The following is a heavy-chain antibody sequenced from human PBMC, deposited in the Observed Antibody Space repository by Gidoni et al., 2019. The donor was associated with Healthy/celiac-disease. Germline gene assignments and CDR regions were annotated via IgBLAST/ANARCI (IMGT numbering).Heavy chain of an antibody. D-gene: IGHD4-4*01. CDR1: GGTFSSYA. CDR3: ARDRRLRTVTIPYYYYGMDV. J-gene: IGHJ6*02. Sequence: QVQLVQSGAEVKKPGSSVKVSCKASGGTFSSYAISWVRQAPGQGLEWMGRIIPIFGIANYAQKFQGRVTITADKSTSTAYMELSSLRSEDTAVYYCARDRRLRTVTIPYYYYGMDVWGQGTTVTVSS. CDR2: IIPIFGIA. V-gene: IGHV1-69*04.